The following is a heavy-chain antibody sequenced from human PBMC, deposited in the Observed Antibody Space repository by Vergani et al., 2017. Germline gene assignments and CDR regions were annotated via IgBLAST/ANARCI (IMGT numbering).Heavy chain of an antibody. CDR2: ISSSSSYT. V-gene: IGHV3-11*05. Sequence: QVQLVESGGGLVKPGGSLRLSCAASGFTFSDYYMSWIRQAPGKGLEWVSYISSSSSYTNYADSVKGRFTISRDNAKNSLYLQMNSLRAEDTAVYYCARGTSGFYYYYYGMDVWGQGTTVTVSS. CDR1: GFTFSDYY. J-gene: IGHJ6*02. D-gene: IGHD3-10*01. CDR3: ARGTSGFYYYYYGMDV.